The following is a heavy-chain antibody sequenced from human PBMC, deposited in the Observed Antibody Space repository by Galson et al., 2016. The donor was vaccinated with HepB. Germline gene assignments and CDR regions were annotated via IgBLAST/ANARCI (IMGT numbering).Heavy chain of an antibody. J-gene: IGHJ1*01. CDR3: AQDKASMSVGATNFQH. Sequence: SLRLSCAASGFIFKDYAMHWVRQAPGKGLEWVSSISWNSGSIGYADPVKGRFTISRDNAKNSLYLQMNGLRAEDTAFYYCAQDKASMSVGATNFQHWGQGTLVTVSS. D-gene: IGHD1-26*01. CDR2: ISWNSGSI. V-gene: IGHV3-9*01. CDR1: GFIFKDYA.